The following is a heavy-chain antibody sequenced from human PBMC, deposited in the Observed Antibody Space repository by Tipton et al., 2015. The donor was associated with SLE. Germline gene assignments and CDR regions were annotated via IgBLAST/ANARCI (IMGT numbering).Heavy chain of an antibody. V-gene: IGHV4-34*01. Sequence: TLSLTCAVYGGSFSGYHWTWIRQPPGQGLEWIGEIADTGSPNYNPSLKSRVTISVDTSKRHFSLKLTSVTAAATAVYYCARGGGDSVAAFDIWGQGTLVTVSS. D-gene: IGHD2-21*01. CDR3: ARGGGDSVAAFDI. CDR1: GGSFSGYH. J-gene: IGHJ3*02. CDR2: IADTGSP.